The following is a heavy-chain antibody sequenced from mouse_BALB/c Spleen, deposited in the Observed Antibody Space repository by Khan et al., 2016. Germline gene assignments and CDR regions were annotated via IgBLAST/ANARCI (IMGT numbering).Heavy chain of an antibody. CDR2: IYPGDGDT. Sequence: QVRLQQSGAELVRPGASVKLSCKASGYTFTSYWMQWVKQRPGQGLEWIGAIYPGDGDTRYTQKFKGKATLTADRSSSTAYMQLSSLASEDSAFYCCARGSSYYHYDYWGQGTTRTVSA. D-gene: IGHD2-4*01. V-gene: IGHV1-87*01. CDR1: GYTFTSYW. J-gene: IGHJ2*01. CDR3: ARGSSYYHYDY.